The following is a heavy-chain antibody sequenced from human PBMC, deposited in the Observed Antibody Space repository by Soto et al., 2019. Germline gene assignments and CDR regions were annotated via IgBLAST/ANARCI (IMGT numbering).Heavy chain of an antibody. Sequence: LRLSCAASGFTFSSYAMHWVRQAPGKGLEWVAVISYDGSNKYYADSVKGRFTISRDNSKNTLYLQMNSLRAEDTAVYYCARVITMIVENGVPDAFDIWGQGTMVTVSS. D-gene: IGHD3-22*01. CDR1: GFTFSSYA. V-gene: IGHV3-30-3*01. J-gene: IGHJ3*02. CDR2: ISYDGSNK. CDR3: ARVITMIVENGVPDAFDI.